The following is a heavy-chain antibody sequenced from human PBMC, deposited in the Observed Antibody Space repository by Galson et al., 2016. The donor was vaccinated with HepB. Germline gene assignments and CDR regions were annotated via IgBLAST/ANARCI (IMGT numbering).Heavy chain of an antibody. CDR3: ARDRGHAFDY. CDR2: ISAHSGNT. D-gene: IGHD3-10*01. V-gene: IGHV1-18*01. CDR1: GYTFTING. J-gene: IGHJ4*02. Sequence: SVKVSCKASGYTFTINGISWVRQAPGQGLEWMGWISAHSGNTNYAQNLQGRVTMTTDTPTSTAYMAVRSLRSDDTAVYYCARDRGHAFDYWGQGTLVTVSS.